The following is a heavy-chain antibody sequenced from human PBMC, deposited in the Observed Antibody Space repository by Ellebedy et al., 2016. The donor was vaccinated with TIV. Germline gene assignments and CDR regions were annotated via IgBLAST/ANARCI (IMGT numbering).Heavy chain of an antibody. CDR1: GFTFSSYW. D-gene: IGHD6-13*01. Sequence: GESLKISXAASGFTFSSYWMHWVRQAPGKGLVWVSRISSDGSTTVYADSVKGRFTISRDNAKNTLYLQMNSLRAEDTAVYYCANWGYSSSVWGQGTLVTVSS. CDR3: ANWGYSSSV. CDR2: ISSDGSTT. V-gene: IGHV3-74*01. J-gene: IGHJ4*02.